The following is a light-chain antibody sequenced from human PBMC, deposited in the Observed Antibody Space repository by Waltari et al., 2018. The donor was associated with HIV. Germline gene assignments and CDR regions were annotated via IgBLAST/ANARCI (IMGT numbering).Light chain of an antibody. CDR3: QQYNNWPSHT. J-gene: IGKJ2*01. CDR1: QRVSSN. CDR2: GAS. Sequence: EIVMTQSPATLSVSPGERATLSCRASQRVSSNLAWYQQKPGQAPRLLIYGASTRATGIPARFSGSGSGTEFTLTISSLQSEDFAVYYCQQYNNWPSHTFGQGTKLEIK. V-gene: IGKV3-15*01.